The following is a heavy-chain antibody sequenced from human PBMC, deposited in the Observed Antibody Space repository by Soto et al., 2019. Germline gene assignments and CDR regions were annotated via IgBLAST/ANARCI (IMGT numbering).Heavy chain of an antibody. CDR2: IYYSGST. Sequence: SETLSLTCTVSGGSISSYYWSWIRQPPGKGLEWIGYIYYSGSTNYNPSLKSRVTISVDTSKNQFSLKLSSVTAADTAVYYCAREGRRGWNRHPDWFDPWGQGTLVTSPQ. V-gene: IGHV4-59*01. D-gene: IGHD1-1*01. CDR1: GGSISSYY. CDR3: AREGRRGWNRHPDWFDP. J-gene: IGHJ5*02.